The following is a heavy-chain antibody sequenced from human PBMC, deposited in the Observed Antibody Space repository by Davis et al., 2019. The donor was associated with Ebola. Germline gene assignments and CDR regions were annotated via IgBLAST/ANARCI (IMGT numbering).Heavy chain of an antibody. Sequence: PGGSLRLSCAASGFTFSSYGMHWVRQAPGKGLEWVAVIWYDGSNKYYADSVKGRFTISRDNSKNTLYLQMNSLRAEDTAVYYCARANEGPYCSSTSCPEVYYYYGMDVWGQGTTVTVSS. D-gene: IGHD2-2*01. CDR1: GFTFSSYG. V-gene: IGHV3-33*01. CDR3: ARANEGPYCSSTSCPEVYYYYGMDV. J-gene: IGHJ6*02. CDR2: IWYDGSNK.